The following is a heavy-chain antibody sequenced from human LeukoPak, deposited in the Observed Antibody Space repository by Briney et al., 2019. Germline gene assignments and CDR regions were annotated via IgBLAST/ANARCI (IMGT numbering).Heavy chain of an antibody. CDR2: IYYSGGT. CDR3: ARDNPDWYFDL. J-gene: IGHJ2*01. D-gene: IGHD1-14*01. V-gene: IGHV4-59*01. CDR1: GGSISSYY. Sequence: PSETLSLTCTVSGGSISSYYWSWIRQPPGKGLEWIGYIYYSGGTNYNPSLKSRVTISVDTSKNQFSLKLSSVTAADTAVYYCARDNPDWYFDLWGRGTLVTVSS.